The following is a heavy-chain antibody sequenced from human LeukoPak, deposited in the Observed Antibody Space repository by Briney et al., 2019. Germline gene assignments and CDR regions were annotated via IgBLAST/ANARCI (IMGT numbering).Heavy chain of an antibody. CDR3: ARPGPAAKENAFDI. CDR1: GGSISSYY. J-gene: IGHJ3*02. CDR2: IYYSGST. V-gene: IGHV4-59*12. Sequence: SETLSLTCTVSGGSISSYYWSWIRQPPGKGLEWIGYIYYSGSTNYNPSLKSRVTISVDTSKNQFSLKLSSVTAADTAVYYCARPGPAAKENAFDIWGQGTMVTVSS. D-gene: IGHD2-2*01.